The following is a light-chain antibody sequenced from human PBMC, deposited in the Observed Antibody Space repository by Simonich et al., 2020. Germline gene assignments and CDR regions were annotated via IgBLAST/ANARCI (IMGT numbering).Light chain of an antibody. CDR3: QQYYSTPYT. Sequence: DIVMTQSPDSLAVSLGERATINCKSSQSVLYSSNNKNYLAWYKQKPGQPPKLLIYWASTRESGVPDRFGGSGSGTDFTLTISSLQAEDVAVYYCQQYYSTPYTFGQGTKLEIK. V-gene: IGKV4-1*01. CDR1: QSVLYSSNNKNY. CDR2: WAS. J-gene: IGKJ2*01.